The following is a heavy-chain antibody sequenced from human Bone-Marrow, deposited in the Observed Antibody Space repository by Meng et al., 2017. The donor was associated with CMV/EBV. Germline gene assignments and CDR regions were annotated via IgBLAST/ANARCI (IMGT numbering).Heavy chain of an antibody. V-gene: IGHV1-2*02. CDR3: ARVKGYCSSTSCYGSAFDI. CDR1: GYTFIGYY. D-gene: IGHD2-2*01. J-gene: IGHJ3*02. Sequence: ASVKVSCKASGYTFIGYYMHWVRQAPGQGLEWMGWINPNSGGTNYAQKFQGRVTMTRDTSISTAYMELSRLRSDDTAVYYCARVKGYCSSTSCYGSAFDIWGQGTMVTVSS. CDR2: INPNSGGT.